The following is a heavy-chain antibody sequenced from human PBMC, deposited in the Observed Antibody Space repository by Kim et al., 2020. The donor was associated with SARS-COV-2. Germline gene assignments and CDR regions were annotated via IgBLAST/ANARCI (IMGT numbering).Heavy chain of an antibody. CDR2: T. CDR3: ARQLRDYYMDV. Sequence: TDYAQEFPGRVTLTRDTATRTVYMELRGLRSEDTAVYYCARQLRDYYMDVWGKGTTVTVSS. D-gene: IGHD2-2*01. V-gene: IGHV1-46*01. J-gene: IGHJ6*03.